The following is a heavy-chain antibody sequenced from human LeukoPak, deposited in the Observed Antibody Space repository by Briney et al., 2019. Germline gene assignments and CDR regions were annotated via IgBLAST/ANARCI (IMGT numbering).Heavy chain of an antibody. Sequence: GASVKVSCKASGYTFTSYGISWVRQAPGQGLEWMGWISAYNGNTNYAQKLQGRVTMTTDTSTSTAYMELRSLRSDDTAVYYCARIRSDYYDSSGPLDYWGQGTLVTVSS. CDR1: GYTFTSYG. J-gene: IGHJ4*02. CDR3: ARIRSDYYDSSGPLDY. V-gene: IGHV1-18*01. D-gene: IGHD3-22*01. CDR2: ISAYNGNT.